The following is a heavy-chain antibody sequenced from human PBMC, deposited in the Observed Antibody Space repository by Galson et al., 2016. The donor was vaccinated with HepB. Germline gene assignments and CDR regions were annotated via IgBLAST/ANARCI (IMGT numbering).Heavy chain of an antibody. V-gene: IGHV3-48*04. CDR3: ARGPYSSNFYVGDY. Sequence: SLRLSCAASGFAFSSHSMNWVRQAPGKGLEWLAYISGSSDKIYYGDSVKGRFTISRDNAKNTMYLQMKSLSAEDTAVYYCARGPYSSNFYVGDYWGQGTLVTVSS. CDR2: ISGSSDKI. CDR1: GFAFSSHS. D-gene: IGHD6-13*01. J-gene: IGHJ4*02.